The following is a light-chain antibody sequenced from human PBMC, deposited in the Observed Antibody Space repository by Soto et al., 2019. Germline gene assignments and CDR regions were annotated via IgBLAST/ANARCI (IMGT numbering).Light chain of an antibody. J-gene: IGKJ2*01. CDR1: QSVSNNY. Sequence: EVVLTQSPGTLSLSPGERASLSCRASQSVSNNYLAWYRQKPGQSPKLLLFGSSDRATGIPARFSGSGSGTEFTLTISRLEPEDFAVYYCQQYGSSPPYPFGQGTKLESK. V-gene: IGKV3-20*01. CDR2: GSS. CDR3: QQYGSSPPYP.